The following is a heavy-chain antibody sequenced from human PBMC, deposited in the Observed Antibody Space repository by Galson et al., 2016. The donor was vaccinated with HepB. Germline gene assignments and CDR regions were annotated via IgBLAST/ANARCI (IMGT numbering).Heavy chain of an antibody. D-gene: IGHD3-10*02. CDR2: VYYGGNT. CDR3: ARDSVGALVR. V-gene: IGHV4-61*01. Sequence: ETLSLTCTVSGASVSSGSYYYSWIRQPPGKGLEWIGYVYYGGNTSYNPSLKSRVTISLDRSKNELSMKLRSVTAADTAIYYCARDSVGALVRWGQGTLVTFSS. CDR1: GASVSSGSYY. J-gene: IGHJ4*02.